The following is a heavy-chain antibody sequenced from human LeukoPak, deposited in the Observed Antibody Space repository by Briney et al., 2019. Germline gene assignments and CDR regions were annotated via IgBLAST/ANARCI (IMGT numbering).Heavy chain of an antibody. CDR3: ARGPSQGFDC. V-gene: IGHV1-18*01. J-gene: IGHJ4*02. Sequence: EASVKVSCKASGYTFTNYGISWVRQAPGQGLEWMGWISAYNGDTEYAQKLQGRVTLTTDTSTNTAYMELRSLRSDDTAVYYCARGPSQGFDCWGQGTLVTVSS. CDR2: ISAYNGDT. CDR1: GYTFTNYG.